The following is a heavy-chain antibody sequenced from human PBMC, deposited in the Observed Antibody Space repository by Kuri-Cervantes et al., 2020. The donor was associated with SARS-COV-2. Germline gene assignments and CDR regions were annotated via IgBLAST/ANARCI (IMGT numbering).Heavy chain of an antibody. CDR2: INPDGSYT. CDR3: VRDGDHWNFDY. Sequence: GESLKISCAASGFTFSGSAMHWVRQAPGKGLVWVSRINPDGSYTNNADSVKGRFTPSRDNAKNMLFLQMNSLRAEDTAVYYCVRDGDHWNFDYWGQGTLVTVSS. CDR1: GFTFSGSA. J-gene: IGHJ4*02. V-gene: IGHV3-74*01. D-gene: IGHD1-1*01.